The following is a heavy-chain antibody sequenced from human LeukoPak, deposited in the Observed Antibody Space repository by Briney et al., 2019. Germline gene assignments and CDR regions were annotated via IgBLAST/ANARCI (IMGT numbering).Heavy chain of an antibody. Sequence: SETLSLTCTVSGGSISSGSYYWSWIRQPAGKGLEWIGRIYTSGSTNYNPSLKSRVTISVDTSKNQFSLKLSSVTAADTAVYYCAKVRRAARSPFDPWGQGTLVTVSS. CDR3: AKVRRAARSPFDP. CDR1: GGSISSGSYY. CDR2: IYTSGST. V-gene: IGHV4-61*02. D-gene: IGHD6-6*01. J-gene: IGHJ5*02.